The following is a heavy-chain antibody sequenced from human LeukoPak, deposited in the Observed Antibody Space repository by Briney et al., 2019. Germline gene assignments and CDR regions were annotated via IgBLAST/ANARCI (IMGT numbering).Heavy chain of an antibody. J-gene: IGHJ4*02. CDR3: ARIDVKDYDSSGPIDY. CDR1: GYSFTSYW. Sequence: GESLKISCKGSGYSFTSYWVGWVRQMPGEGLEWMGIIYPGDSDTRYSPSFQGQVTISADKSISTAYLQWSSLKASDTAMYYCARIDVKDYDSSGPIDYWGQGTLVTVSS. CDR2: IYPGDSDT. D-gene: IGHD3-22*01. V-gene: IGHV5-51*01.